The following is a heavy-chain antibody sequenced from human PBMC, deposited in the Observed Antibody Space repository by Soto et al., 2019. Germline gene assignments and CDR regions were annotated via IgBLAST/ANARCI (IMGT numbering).Heavy chain of an antibody. CDR1: GYTFTGYY. CDR2: INPNSGGT. CDR3: ARDQYTSRPAAIIQGGWYYHYGMEV. V-gene: IGHV1-2*02. D-gene: IGHD2-2*01. J-gene: IGHJ6*02. Sequence: ASVKVSCKASGYTFTGYYMHWVRQAPGQGLEWMGWINPNSGGTNYAQKFQGRVTMTRDTSISTAYMELSRLRSDDTAVSYCARDQYTSRPAAIIQGGWYYHYGMEVWGQRTTVTFCS.